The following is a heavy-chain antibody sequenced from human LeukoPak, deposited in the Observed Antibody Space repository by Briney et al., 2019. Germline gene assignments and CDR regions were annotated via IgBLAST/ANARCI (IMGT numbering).Heavy chain of an antibody. D-gene: IGHD6-19*01. CDR1: GFTVSSNY. Sequence: PGGSLRLSCAASGFTVSSNYMSWVRQAPGKGVEWVSVIYSGGSTYYSDSVKGRFTISRDNSKNKLDLQMNSLRAEDTAVYYCARGYSSGWYNWFDPWGQGTLVTVSS. V-gene: IGHV3-66*01. J-gene: IGHJ5*02. CDR3: ARGYSSGWYNWFDP. CDR2: IYSGGST.